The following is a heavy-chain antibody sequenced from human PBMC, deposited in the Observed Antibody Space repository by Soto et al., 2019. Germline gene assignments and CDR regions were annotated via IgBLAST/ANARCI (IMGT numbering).Heavy chain of an antibody. CDR3: AGRIAAAGTGDYYYYGMDV. D-gene: IGHD6-13*01. CDR2: IIPIFGTA. J-gene: IGHJ6*02. CDR1: GGTFSSYA. Sequence: ASVKVSCKASGGTFSSYAISWVRQAPGQGLEWMGGIIPIFGTANYAQKFQGRVTITADESTSTAYMELSSLRSEDTAVYYCAGRIAAAGTGDYYYYGMDVWGQGTTVTVSS. V-gene: IGHV1-69*13.